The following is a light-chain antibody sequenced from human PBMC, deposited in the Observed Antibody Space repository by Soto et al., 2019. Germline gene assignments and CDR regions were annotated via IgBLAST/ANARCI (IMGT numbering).Light chain of an antibody. CDR1: QGIRND. Sequence: IQMTQSPSSLSASVGDRVTITCRASQGIRNDVGWYQEKPGEAPKLLRDEASALPRLGPSRISGSGSGTEFTLTSSSLQPDAFATYSCPQYTKYPWTFGQGTNVEIK. J-gene: IGKJ1*01. V-gene: IGKV1-17*01. CDR3: PQYTKYPWT. CDR2: EAS.